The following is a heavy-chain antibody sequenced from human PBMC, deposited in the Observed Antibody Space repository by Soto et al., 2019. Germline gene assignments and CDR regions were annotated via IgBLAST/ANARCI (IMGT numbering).Heavy chain of an antibody. D-gene: IGHD3-3*01. CDR3: ARDTFGGAYDFWH. CDR2: ISSGGST. J-gene: IGHJ4*02. Sequence: EVQLVESGGGLVQPGGSLRLSCSVSGFTVSNFYMTWVRQAPGKGLEWVSVISSGGSTYYADSVKGRFNISRDNSKNTLFLEMNSLRAGDTAVYYCARDTFGGAYDFWHGGQGTLGTVSS. V-gene: IGHV3-66*01. CDR1: GFTVSNFY.